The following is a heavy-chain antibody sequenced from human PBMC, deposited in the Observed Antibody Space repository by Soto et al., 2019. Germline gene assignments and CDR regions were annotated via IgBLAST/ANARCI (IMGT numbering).Heavy chain of an antibody. Sequence: EVQLLESGGGLVQPGGSLRLSCAASGFTFSSYAMSWVRQAPGKWLEWVSAISGSGGSTYYAESVKGRFTISRDNSKNTLYLQMNSLRAEDTAVYYCAKVFGRYSYGPFDYWGQGTLVTVSS. CDR2: ISGSGGST. CDR3: AKVFGRYSYGPFDY. CDR1: GFTFSSYA. J-gene: IGHJ4*02. V-gene: IGHV3-23*01. D-gene: IGHD5-18*01.